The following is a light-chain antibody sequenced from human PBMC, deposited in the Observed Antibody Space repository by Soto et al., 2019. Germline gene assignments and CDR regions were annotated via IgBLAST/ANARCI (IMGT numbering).Light chain of an antibody. V-gene: IGKV3-20*01. CDR1: QSVSSIY. CDR3: QQYGSSPTT. Sequence: EIVLTQSPGTLSLSPGERATLSCRASQSVSSIYLAWYQQKPGQAPRLLIYGASSRATGIPDRFSGSGSGTDFTLTISRLEPEDFALYYCQQYGSSPTTFGQGTRLEIK. CDR2: GAS. J-gene: IGKJ5*01.